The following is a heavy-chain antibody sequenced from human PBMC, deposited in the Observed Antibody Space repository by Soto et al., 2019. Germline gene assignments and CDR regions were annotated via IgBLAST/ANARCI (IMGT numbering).Heavy chain of an antibody. Sequence: SETLSLTCTLSGGSIRSSDYYWGWLRQPPGKGLEWIGSIYYSGHTYFNVSLSSRGSISIDTSKQQFSLTLRSMTVADTAVYYCAGNRGASDAGTQGWFDTWGQGTLVTVSS. CDR2: IYYSGHT. CDR1: GGSIRSSDYY. J-gene: IGHJ5*02. CDR3: AGNRGASDAGTQGWFDT. D-gene: IGHD1-26*01. V-gene: IGHV4-39*01.